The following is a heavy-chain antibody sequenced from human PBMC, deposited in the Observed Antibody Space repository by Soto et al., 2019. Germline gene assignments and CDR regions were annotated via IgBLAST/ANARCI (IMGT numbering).Heavy chain of an antibody. J-gene: IGHJ6*02. D-gene: IGHD3-10*01. CDR3: ARGGSAGGYYYYYYGMDV. V-gene: IGHV1-46*01. CDR2: INPSGGST. Sequence: ASVKVSCKASGYTFTSYYMHWVRQAPGQGLEWMGIINPSGGSTSYAQKFQGRVTMTRDTSTSTVYMELSSLRSEDTAVYCCARGGSAGGYYYYYYGMDVWGQGTTVTVSS. CDR1: GYTFTSYY.